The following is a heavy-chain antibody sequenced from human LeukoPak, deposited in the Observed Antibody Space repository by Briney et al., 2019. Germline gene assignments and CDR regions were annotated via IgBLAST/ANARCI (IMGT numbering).Heavy chain of an antibody. CDR3: ARPLDTAMGDAFDI. CDR1: GFTFSSYS. CDR2: IKQDGSEK. J-gene: IGHJ3*02. D-gene: IGHD5-18*01. V-gene: IGHV3-7*01. Sequence: GGSLRLSCAASGFTFSSYSMNWVRQAPGKGLEWVANIKQDGSEKYYVDSVKGRFTISRDNAKNSLYLQMNSLRAEDTAVYYCARPLDTAMGDAFDIWGQGTMVTVSS.